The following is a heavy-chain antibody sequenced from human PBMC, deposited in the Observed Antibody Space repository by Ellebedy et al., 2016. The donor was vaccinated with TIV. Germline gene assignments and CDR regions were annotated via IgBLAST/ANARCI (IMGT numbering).Heavy chain of an antibody. J-gene: IGHJ5*02. CDR2: IYWNGNK. CDR1: GFSFPTSGEG. Sequence: SGPTLVKPTQPLTLTCTFSGFSFPTSGEGVGWVRQAPGKALEWLAIIYWNGNKRFSPSQQSRLAITKDAFKNEVVFTMTNMDPVDSATYYCARGLYGDFADWFDPWGQGTLVTVSS. D-gene: IGHD4-17*01. V-gene: IGHV2-5*01. CDR3: ARGLYGDFADWFDP.